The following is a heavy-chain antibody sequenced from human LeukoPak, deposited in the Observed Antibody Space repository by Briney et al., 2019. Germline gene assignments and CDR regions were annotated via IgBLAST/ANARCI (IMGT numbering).Heavy chain of an antibody. Sequence: GGSLRLSCAASGFTFSTYGMHWVRQAPGKGLECVALISYDGSNKYYADSVKGRFTISRDNPQNALYLQMNSLRAEDTAVYYCAKGNYWGQGTLVTVSS. CDR2: ISYDGSNK. CDR1: GFTFSTYG. J-gene: IGHJ4*02. CDR3: AKGNY. V-gene: IGHV3-30*18.